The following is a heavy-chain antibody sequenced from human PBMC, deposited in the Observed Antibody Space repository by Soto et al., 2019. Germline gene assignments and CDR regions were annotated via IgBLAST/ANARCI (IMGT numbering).Heavy chain of an antibody. CDR2: ISAYNGNT. CDR1: GYTFTSYG. J-gene: IGHJ4*02. CDR3: ARPTRYCSSTSCYELDY. Sequence: QVPLVQSGAEVKKPGASVKVSCKASGYTFTSYGISWVRQAPGQGLEWMGWISAYNGNTNYAQKLQGRVTMTTDTSTSTAYMELRSLRSDDTAVYYCARPTRYCSSTSCYELDYWGQGTLVTVSS. D-gene: IGHD2-2*01. V-gene: IGHV1-18*01.